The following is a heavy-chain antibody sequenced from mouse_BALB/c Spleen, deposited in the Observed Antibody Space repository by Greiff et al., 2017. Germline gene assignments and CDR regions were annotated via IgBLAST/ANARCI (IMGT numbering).Heavy chain of an antibody. CDR3: TRNYDYDVLYAMDY. J-gene: IGHJ4*01. V-gene: IGHV1S81*02. D-gene: IGHD2-4*01. Sequence: QVQLQHSGAELVKPGASVKLSCKASGYTFTSYYMYWVKQRPGQGLEWIGEINPSNGGTNFNEKFKSKATLTVDKSSSTAYMQLSSLTSEDSAVYYCTRNYDYDVLYAMDYWGQGTSVTVAA. CDR1: GYTFTSYY. CDR2: INPSNGGT.